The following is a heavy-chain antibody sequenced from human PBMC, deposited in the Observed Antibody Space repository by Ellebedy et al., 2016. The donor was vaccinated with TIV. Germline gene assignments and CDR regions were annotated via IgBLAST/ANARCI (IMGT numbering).Heavy chain of an antibody. V-gene: IGHV3-23*01. Sequence: PGGSLRLSCAASGFTFSSYAMSWVRQAPGKGLEWVSTISNTGSRTYYADSVAGRFIISRDNSKKTMYLQMNSRRAEDTAIYYCPKGRGGGSDTSAPRYYFDYWGLGTLVTVSS. CDR1: GFTFSSYA. D-gene: IGHD3-22*01. CDR2: ISNTGSRT. J-gene: IGHJ4*02. CDR3: PKGRGGGSDTSAPRYYFDY.